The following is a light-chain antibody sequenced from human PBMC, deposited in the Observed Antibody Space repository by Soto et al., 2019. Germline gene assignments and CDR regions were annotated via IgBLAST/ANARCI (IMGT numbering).Light chain of an antibody. CDR1: ERIYSAY. J-gene: IGKJ4*01. Sequence: EIVLTQSPATLSLSPGERATLSCRASERIYSAYLGWYQQKPGQAPRLLIYGTSSRATGIPDRFSGSGSGTDFTLTISRLEPEDFAVYYCQQYGNSPLTFGGGTKVDIK. CDR3: QQYGNSPLT. V-gene: IGKV3-20*01. CDR2: GTS.